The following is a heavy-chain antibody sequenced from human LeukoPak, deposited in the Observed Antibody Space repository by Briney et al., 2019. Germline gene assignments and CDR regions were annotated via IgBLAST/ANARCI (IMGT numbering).Heavy chain of an antibody. D-gene: IGHD3-10*01. V-gene: IGHV4-30-2*01. Sequence: SETLSLTCAVSGGSISSGGYSWSWIRQPPGKGLEWIGYIYHSGSTHYNPSLKSRVTISVDRSKNQFSLKLSSVTAADTAVYYCARGVLLWFGELSYYFDYWGQGTLVTVSS. CDR2: IYHSGST. CDR3: ARGVLLWFGELSYYFDY. CDR1: GGSISSGGYS. J-gene: IGHJ4*02.